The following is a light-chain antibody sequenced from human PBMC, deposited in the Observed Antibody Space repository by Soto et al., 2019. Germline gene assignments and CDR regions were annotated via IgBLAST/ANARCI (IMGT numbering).Light chain of an antibody. V-gene: IGLV2-8*01. J-gene: IGLJ1*01. CDR3: MSYAGGNRFV. CDR1: INDVGGYNY. Sequence: QSALTQPPSASGSPGQSGTISCAGTINDVGGYNYVSWYQQHPGKVPQLMIYQVTKRPSGVPDRFSASKSDTTASLTISGLHAEYEGDYYCMSYAGGNRFVFGTGTKVTVL. CDR2: QVT.